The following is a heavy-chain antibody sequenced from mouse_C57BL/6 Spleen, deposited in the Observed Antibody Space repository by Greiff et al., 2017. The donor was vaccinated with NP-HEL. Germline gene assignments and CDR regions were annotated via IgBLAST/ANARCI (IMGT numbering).Heavy chain of an antibody. CDR3: ARSGGYDYERYFDV. CDR2: IYPGDGDT. CDR1: GYAFSSSW. D-gene: IGHD2-4*01. V-gene: IGHV1-82*01. Sequence: QVQLQQSGPELVKPGASVKISCKASGYAFSSSWMNWVKQRPGKGLEWIGRIYPGDGDTNYNGKLKGKATLTADKSSSTAYMQLSSLTSEDSAVYFCARSGGYDYERYFDVWGTGTTVTVSS. J-gene: IGHJ1*03.